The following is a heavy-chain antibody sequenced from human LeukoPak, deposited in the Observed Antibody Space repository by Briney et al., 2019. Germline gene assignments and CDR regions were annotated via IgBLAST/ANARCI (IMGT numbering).Heavy chain of an antibody. Sequence: SETLSLTCTVSGYSISSGYYWGWIRQPPGKGLEWIGEINHSGSTNYNPSLKSRVTISVDTSKNQFSLKLSSVTAADTAVYYCAELGITMIGGVWGKGTTDTISS. D-gene: IGHD3-10*02. V-gene: IGHV4-38-2*02. J-gene: IGHJ6*04. CDR1: GYSISSGYY. CDR2: INHSGST. CDR3: AELGITMIGGV.